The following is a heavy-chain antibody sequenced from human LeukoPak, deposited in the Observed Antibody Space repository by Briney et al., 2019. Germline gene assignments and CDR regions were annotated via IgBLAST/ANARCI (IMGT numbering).Heavy chain of an antibody. Sequence: GGSLRLSCAVSGFTFSSSWMHWVRQAPGKGLVWVSHIKTDGSTTAYADSVKGRFTVSRDNAKDSLCLQMNSLRAEDTAVYYCARALTTLTYEGYWGQGTLVTVSS. CDR1: GFTFSSSW. CDR2: IKTDGSTT. D-gene: IGHD1-1*01. V-gene: IGHV3-74*01. J-gene: IGHJ4*02. CDR3: ARALTTLTYEGY.